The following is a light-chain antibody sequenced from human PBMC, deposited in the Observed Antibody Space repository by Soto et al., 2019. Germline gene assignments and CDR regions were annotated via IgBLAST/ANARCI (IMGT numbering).Light chain of an antibody. Sequence: EIQMTQSPSTLSASVGDRVIITCRASQSISNWLAWYQQKPGKAPKLLIYEASILENGVPSRFSGSGSGTEFTLTISSLQPDDFATYYCQHLWTFGQGTKVDIK. CDR2: EAS. CDR1: QSISNW. V-gene: IGKV1-5*03. J-gene: IGKJ1*01. CDR3: QHLWT.